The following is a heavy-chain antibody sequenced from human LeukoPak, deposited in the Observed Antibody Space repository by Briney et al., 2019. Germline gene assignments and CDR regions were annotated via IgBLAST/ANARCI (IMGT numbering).Heavy chain of an antibody. Sequence: ASVKVSCKTSGYTFTSYDMNWVRQAAGQGLEWMGWTSPNTGYIYYARKFQGRMTMATNTATRTVYMELSSLRSEDTALYYCATSRYCSNGVCPFDYWGQGTLVTVSS. CDR1: GYTFTSYD. J-gene: IGHJ4*02. D-gene: IGHD2-8*01. CDR2: TSPNTGYI. CDR3: ATSRYCSNGVCPFDY. V-gene: IGHV1-8*01.